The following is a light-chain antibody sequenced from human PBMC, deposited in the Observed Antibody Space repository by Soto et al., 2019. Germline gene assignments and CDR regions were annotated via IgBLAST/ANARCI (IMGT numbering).Light chain of an antibody. J-gene: IGLJ1*01. CDR1: SSDVGGYNY. V-gene: IGLV2-14*01. Sequence: QSALTQPASVSGSPGQSITISCTGTSSDVGGYNYVSWYQQHPGKAPKLMIYDVSNRPSGVSNRFSGSKSGNTASLTISGLQAEDEADYYCSSYTSSSVYVFGTGTKLTGL. CDR3: SSYTSSSVYV. CDR2: DVS.